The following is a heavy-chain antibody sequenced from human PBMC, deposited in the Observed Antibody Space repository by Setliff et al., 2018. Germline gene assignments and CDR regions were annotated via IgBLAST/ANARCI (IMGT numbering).Heavy chain of an antibody. D-gene: IGHD1-26*01. V-gene: IGHV4-59*01. CDR1: GGFIRDYY. Sequence: PSETLSPTCTVSGGFIRDYYWNWIRQSPGKGLEWIGYIYYRGTTNYNSSLKSRVTISIDMSKNQFSLKLSSATAADTAVYFCAAVGIDAGGGWFDPWGHGIPVTVSS. CDR3: AAVGIDAGGGWFDP. CDR2: IYYRGTT. J-gene: IGHJ5*02.